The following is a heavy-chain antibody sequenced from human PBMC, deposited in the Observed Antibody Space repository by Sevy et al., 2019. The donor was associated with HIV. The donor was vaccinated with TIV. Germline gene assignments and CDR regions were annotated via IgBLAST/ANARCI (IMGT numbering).Heavy chain of an antibody. Sequence: SETLSLTCTVSGGSISSGGYYWSWIRQHPGKGLERIGYIYYNGSTYYNPSLKSRFTISVDTSKNQFFLKLGSVTAAETAVYYCARASYHTAMVNWFDPWGQGTLVTVSS. J-gene: IGHJ5*02. D-gene: IGHD5-18*01. CDR3: ARASYHTAMVNWFDP. CDR2: IYYNGST. V-gene: IGHV4-31*03. CDR1: GGSISSGGYY.